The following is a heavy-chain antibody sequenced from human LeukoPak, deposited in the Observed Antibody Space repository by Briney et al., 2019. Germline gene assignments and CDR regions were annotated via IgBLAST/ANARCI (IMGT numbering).Heavy chain of an antibody. CDR2: IYYSGST. Sequence: SETLSLTCTVSGGSISSYYWSWIRQPPGKGLEWLGYIYYSGSTNYNPSLKSRVTISVDTSKNQFSLKLSSVTAADTAVYYCARGLYYYDSSGYSYGMDVWGQGTTVTVSS. CDR3: ARGLYYYDSSGYSYGMDV. CDR1: GGSISSYY. D-gene: IGHD3-22*01. J-gene: IGHJ6*02. V-gene: IGHV4-59*01.